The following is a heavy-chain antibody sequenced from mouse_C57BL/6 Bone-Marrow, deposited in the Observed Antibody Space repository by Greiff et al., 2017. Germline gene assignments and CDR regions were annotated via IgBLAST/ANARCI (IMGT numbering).Heavy chain of an antibody. CDR3: ARPHYSRSYYFDY. D-gene: IGHD1-1*01. CDR2: ISSGSSTI. V-gene: IGHV5-17*01. CDR1: GFTFSDSG. Sequence: EVMLVESGGGLVKPGGSLKLSCAASGFTFSDSGMHWVRQAPEKGLEWVAYISSGSSTISYADTVKGRFNISKDNAKNTLFLQTTSLRSEDKAMYYCARPHYSRSYYFDYWGQGTTLTVSS. J-gene: IGHJ2*01.